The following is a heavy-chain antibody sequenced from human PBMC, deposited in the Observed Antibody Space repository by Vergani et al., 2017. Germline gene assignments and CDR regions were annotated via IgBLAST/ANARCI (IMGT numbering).Heavy chain of an antibody. CDR1: GFTFIMHA. D-gene: IGHD4-17*01. V-gene: IGHV3-23*01. J-gene: IGHJ4*02. Sequence: EVQLLESGGDLVQPGGSLRLSCAASGFTFIMHAMSWVRQAPGKGLEWVSTLSASDLRTHYADSVKGRFSISRDNSKNTLYLQMNSLRAEDTAVYYCAKSPATYYGDYAEYWGQGTLVTVSS. CDR3: AKSPATYYGDYAEY. CDR2: LSASDLRT.